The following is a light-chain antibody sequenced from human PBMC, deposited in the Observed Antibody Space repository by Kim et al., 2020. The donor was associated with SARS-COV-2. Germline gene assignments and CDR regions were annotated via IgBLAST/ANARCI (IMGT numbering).Light chain of an antibody. CDR3: QKYYSYPHT. V-gene: IGKV1-8*01. Sequence: AIRITQSPSSLSASTGDRVTITCRASQGISSYLAWYQQKPGKAPKLLIYAASTLQSGVPSRFSGSGSGTDFTLTISCLQSEDFATYYCQKYYSYPHTFGPGTKVDIK. J-gene: IGKJ3*01. CDR2: AAS. CDR1: QGISSY.